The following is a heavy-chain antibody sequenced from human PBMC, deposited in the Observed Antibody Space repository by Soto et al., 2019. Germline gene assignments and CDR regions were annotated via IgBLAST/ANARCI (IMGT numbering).Heavy chain of an antibody. CDR3: ARYSSSSLTYYYDGMDV. CDR2: ISAYNGNT. J-gene: IGHJ6*01. V-gene: IGHV1-18*04. D-gene: IGHD6-6*01. CDR1: GYTFTSYG. Sequence: QVQLVQSGAEVKKPGASVKVSCKASGYTFTSYGISWVRQAPGQGLEWMGWISAYNGNTNYAQKLQGRVTMTTDTSTRTAYMELRSLRSDDTAVYYGARYSSSSLTYYYDGMDVWGQGTTVTVSS.